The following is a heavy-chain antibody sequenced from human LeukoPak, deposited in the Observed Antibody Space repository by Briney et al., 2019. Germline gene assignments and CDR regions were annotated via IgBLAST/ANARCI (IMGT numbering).Heavy chain of an antibody. Sequence: QPGGSLRLSCAASGFSASSNCRSWIRQAPGKGLEWVSLIYSGGSTYYADSVKGRFTISRDTSKNTLYLQMNSLRPEDTAVYYCASGLRAVWIQLSGPDYWGQGTLVTVSS. J-gene: IGHJ4*02. CDR3: ASGLRAVWIQLSGPDY. CDR2: IYSGGST. V-gene: IGHV3-53*01. D-gene: IGHD5-18*01. CDR1: GFSASSNC.